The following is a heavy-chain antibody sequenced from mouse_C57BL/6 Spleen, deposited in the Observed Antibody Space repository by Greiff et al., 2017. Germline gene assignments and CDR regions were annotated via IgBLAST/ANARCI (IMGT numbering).Heavy chain of an antibody. CDR3: APPYYSNSWFAY. D-gene: IGHD2-5*01. Sequence: EVKLVESGAELVKPGASVKLSCTASGFNIKDYYMHWVKQRTEQGLEWIGRIDPEDGETKYAPKFQGKATITADTSSNTAYLQLSSLTSEDTAVYYCAPPYYSNSWFAYWGQETLVTVSA. V-gene: IGHV14-2*01. CDR1: GFNIKDYY. J-gene: IGHJ3*01. CDR2: IDPEDGET.